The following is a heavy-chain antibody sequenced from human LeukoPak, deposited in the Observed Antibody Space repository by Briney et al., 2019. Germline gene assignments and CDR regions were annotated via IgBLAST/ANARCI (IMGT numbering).Heavy chain of an antibody. Sequence: PGGSLRLSCAASGFIFDDSLMHWVRQAPGKGLEWISLISSDGSTPYYADSVKGRFTISRDNSKNSLFLQMNSLRAEDTAVYYCARDIRGNSFDSWGQGTLVTVSS. V-gene: IGHV3-43*01. D-gene: IGHD3-16*01. CDR1: GFIFDDSL. CDR3: ARDIRGNSFDS. CDR2: ISSDGSTP. J-gene: IGHJ4*02.